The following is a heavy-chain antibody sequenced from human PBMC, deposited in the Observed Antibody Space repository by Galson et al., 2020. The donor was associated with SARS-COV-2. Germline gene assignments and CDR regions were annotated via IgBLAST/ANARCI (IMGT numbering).Heavy chain of an antibody. Sequence: SVKVSCKASGGTFSSYAISWVRQAPGQGHEWMGGIIPIFGTANYAQKFQGRVTITADESTSTAYMELSSLRSEDTAVYYCARGYWSSGGSCCRDYYGMDVWGQGTTVTVSS. J-gene: IGHJ6*02. D-gene: IGHD2-15*01. CDR3: ARGYWSSGGSCCRDYYGMDV. V-gene: IGHV1-69*13. CDR2: IIPIFGTA. CDR1: GGTFSSYA.